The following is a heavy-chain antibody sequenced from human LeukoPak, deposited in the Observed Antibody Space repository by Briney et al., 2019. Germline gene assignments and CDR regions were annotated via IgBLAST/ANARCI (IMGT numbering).Heavy chain of an antibody. Sequence: SQTLSLTFAISGDSLSSNSAAWIWLRQSPSRGLEWLGRTYYRSKWYDDSAVSLKSRITVKPDTSKNQFSLQLRSVTPEDTAVYYCARARQDYGFDYWGQGTLVTVSS. V-gene: IGHV6-1*01. CDR3: ARARQDYGFDY. D-gene: IGHD4-17*01. J-gene: IGHJ4*02. CDR2: TYYRSKWYD. CDR1: GDSLSSNSAA.